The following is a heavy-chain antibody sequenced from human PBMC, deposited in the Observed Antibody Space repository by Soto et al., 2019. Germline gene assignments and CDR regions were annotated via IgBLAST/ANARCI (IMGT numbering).Heavy chain of an antibody. CDR3: ARGAAGTRSQDVRGY. Sequence: EVQLVESGGGLVQPGGSLRLSCAASGFTFSSYWMSWVRQAPGKGLEWVANIKQDGSEKYYVDSVKGRFTISRDNAKNSLYLQMNGLRAEDTAVYYCARGAAGTRSQDVRGYGGQGTLVTVSS. J-gene: IGHJ4*02. CDR2: IKQDGSEK. V-gene: IGHV3-7*01. D-gene: IGHD6-13*01. CDR1: GFTFSSYW.